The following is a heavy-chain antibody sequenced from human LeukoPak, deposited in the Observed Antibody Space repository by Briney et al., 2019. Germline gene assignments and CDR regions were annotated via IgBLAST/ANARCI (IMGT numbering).Heavy chain of an antibody. CDR3: ARVQLSSKDSSGYYSPKINDAFDI. CDR2: IYYSGST. V-gene: IGHV4-59*01. J-gene: IGHJ3*02. D-gene: IGHD3-22*01. CDR1: GGSISSYY. Sequence: SETLSLTCTVSGGSISSYYWSWIRQPPGKGLEWIGYIYYSGSTNYNPSLKSRVTISVDTSKNQFSLKLSSVTAADTAVYYCARVQLSSKDSSGYYSPKINDAFDIWGQGTMVTVSS.